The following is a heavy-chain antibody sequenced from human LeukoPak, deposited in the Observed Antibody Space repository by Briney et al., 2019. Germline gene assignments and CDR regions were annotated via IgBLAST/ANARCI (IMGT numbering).Heavy chain of an antibody. CDR1: GGSISSSSYY. Sequence: SETLSLTCTVSGGSISSSSYYWGWIRQPPRKGLEWIGSIYYTGSTNYNPSLKSRVTISVDTSKNQFSLKLTSVTAADTAVYYCTTLRRGSSGWYNGFDYWGQGTLVTVSS. CDR3: TTLRRGSSGWYNGFDY. CDR2: IYYTGST. J-gene: IGHJ4*02. D-gene: IGHD6-19*01. V-gene: IGHV4-39*07.